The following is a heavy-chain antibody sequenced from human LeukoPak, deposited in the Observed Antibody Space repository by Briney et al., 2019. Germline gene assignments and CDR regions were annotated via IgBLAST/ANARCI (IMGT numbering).Heavy chain of an antibody. CDR1: GFTFSSYG. D-gene: IGHD5-12*01. J-gene: IGHJ6*03. CDR2: IRYDGSSK. V-gene: IGHV3-30*02. CDR3: AKGGGYEAQYYYYYLDV. Sequence: PGGSLRLSCAASGFTFSSYGMYWVRQAPGKGLEGVAFIRYDGSSKYYADSVKGRFTVSRDNSKNTLYLQMKSQRAEDTAVYYCAKGGGYEAQYYYYYLDVWGKGTTVTISS.